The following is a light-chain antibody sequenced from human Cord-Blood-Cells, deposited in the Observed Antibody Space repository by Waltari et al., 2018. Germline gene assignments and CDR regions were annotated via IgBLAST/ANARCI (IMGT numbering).Light chain of an antibody. Sequence: QSALTQPASVSGSPGQSITISCTGTSSDVGGYNYVSWYQHHPGKAPILMIYDVSNRPSGVSNRFSGSKSGNTASLTSYGLQAEDEADYYCSSYTSSSTYVFGTGTKVTVL. CDR2: DVS. J-gene: IGLJ1*01. CDR3: SSYTSSSTYV. CDR1: SSDVGGYNY. V-gene: IGLV2-14*03.